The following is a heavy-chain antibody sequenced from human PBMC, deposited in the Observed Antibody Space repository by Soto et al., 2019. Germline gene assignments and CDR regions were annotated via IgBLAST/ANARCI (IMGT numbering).Heavy chain of an antibody. D-gene: IGHD2-21*01. CDR3: ARLNGYCVGTSCQGYYGMDV. Sequence: PSETLSLTYTVSGGSVSSGSYYWTWIRQAPGKGVDCIWHIYYSGSTNYNPSLKSRVTISVDTSKNQFSLKLSSVTAADTAVYYCARLNGYCVGTSCQGYYGMDVWGQGTTVTVSS. V-gene: IGHV4-61*01. CDR2: IYYSGST. J-gene: IGHJ6*02. CDR1: GGSVSSGSYY.